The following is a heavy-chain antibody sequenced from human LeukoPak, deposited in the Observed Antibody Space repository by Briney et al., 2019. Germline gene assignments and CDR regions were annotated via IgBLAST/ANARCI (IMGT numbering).Heavy chain of an antibody. D-gene: IGHD2-15*01. CDR2: ISGSGGST. J-gene: IGHJ6*02. Sequence: GGSLRLSCAASGFTFSSYAMSWVRQAPGKGLEWVSAISGSGGSTYYADSVKGRFTISRDNSKNTLYLQTNSLRAEDTAVYYCAKGRYCSGGSCYFSYYYYGMDVWGQGATVTVSS. CDR3: AKGRYCSGGSCYFSYYYYGMDV. V-gene: IGHV3-23*01. CDR1: GFTFSSYA.